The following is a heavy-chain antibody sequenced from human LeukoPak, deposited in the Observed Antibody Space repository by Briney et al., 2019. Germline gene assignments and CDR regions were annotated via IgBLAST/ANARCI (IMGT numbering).Heavy chain of an antibody. Sequence: SETLSLTCAVSGGSISSSNWWSWVRQPPGKGLEWIGQIYHSGSTNYNPSLKSRVTISVDKSKNQFSLKLSSVTAADTAVYYCARDRGIMTTSGGVIAKGAHYWGQGTLVIVSS. V-gene: IGHV4-4*02. CDR3: ARDRGIMTTSGGVIAKGAHY. CDR2: IYHSGST. CDR1: GGSISSSNW. J-gene: IGHJ4*02. D-gene: IGHD3-16*02.